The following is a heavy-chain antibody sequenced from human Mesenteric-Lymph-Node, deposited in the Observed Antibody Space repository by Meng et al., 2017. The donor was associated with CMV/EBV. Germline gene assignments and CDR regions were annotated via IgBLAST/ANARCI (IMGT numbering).Heavy chain of an antibody. D-gene: IGHD3-3*01. J-gene: IGHJ4*02. Sequence: VSCKASGYSFRTYGITWVRQAPGQGLEWMGGSIPIFGTTKYAQKFQGRVTITTDESSNTTYMELSGLTSDDMGVYYCARVTSISLDLWGQGTLVTVSS. CDR2: SIPIFGTT. V-gene: IGHV1-69*05. CDR1: GYSFRTYG. CDR3: ARVTSISLDL.